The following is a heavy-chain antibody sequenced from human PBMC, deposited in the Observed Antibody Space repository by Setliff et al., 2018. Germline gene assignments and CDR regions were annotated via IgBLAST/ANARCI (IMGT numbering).Heavy chain of an antibody. J-gene: IGHJ5*02. CDR3: ARTRGSSGWLNWFDP. V-gene: IGHV4-4*02. CDR2: INHSGST. Sequence: KPSETLSLTCAVSGDSISSSNWWNWVRQPPGKGLEWIGEINHSGSTNYNPSLKSRVTISVDTSKNQFSLKLSSVTAADTAVYYCARTRGSSGWLNWFDPWGQGTLVTVSS. CDR1: GDSISSSNW. D-gene: IGHD6-19*01.